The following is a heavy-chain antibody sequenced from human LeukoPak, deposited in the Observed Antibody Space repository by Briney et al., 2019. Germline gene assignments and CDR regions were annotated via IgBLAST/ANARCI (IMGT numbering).Heavy chain of an antibody. D-gene: IGHD3-10*01. J-gene: IGHJ4*02. CDR3: ARGNEYYYGGFDY. V-gene: IGHV3-30*04. CDR1: GFTFSSYA. CDR2: ISYDGSNK. Sequence: GGSLRLSCAASGFTFSSYAMHWVRQAPGKGLEWVAVISYDGSNKYYADSVKGRFTISRDNSKNTLYLQMNSLRAEDTAVYYCARGNEYYYGGFDYWGQGTLVTVSS.